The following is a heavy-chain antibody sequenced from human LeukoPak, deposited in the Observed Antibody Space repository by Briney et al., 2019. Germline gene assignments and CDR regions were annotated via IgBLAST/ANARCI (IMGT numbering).Heavy chain of an antibody. V-gene: IGHV3-74*01. J-gene: IGHJ4*02. CDR2: INTDGSST. CDR3: ARFGWVPPAHFDY. CDR1: GLTFSNYW. D-gene: IGHD2-2*01. Sequence: GGSLRLSCAASGLTFSNYWMHWVRHAAGKGLVWVAQINTDGSSTGYADSVKGRFTISRDNAKNMMYLQMTSLRAEDTAVYYCARFGWVPPAHFDYWGRGTLVTVSS.